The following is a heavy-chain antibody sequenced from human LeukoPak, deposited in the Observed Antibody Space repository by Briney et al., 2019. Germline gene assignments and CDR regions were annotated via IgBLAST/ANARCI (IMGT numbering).Heavy chain of an antibody. Sequence: GGSLRLSCAASGFTFSHYAMNWVRQAPGKGLEWVSSSSSDSNYIYYADSVKGRFTSSRDNAKNSLYLQMNSLIAEDTAVYYCAREERRCSSDTWYPFELRGRGTLVTVSS. CDR2: SSSDSNYI. D-gene: IGHD6-13*01. CDR3: AREERRCSSDTWYPFEL. CDR1: GFTFSHYA. J-gene: IGHJ4*02. V-gene: IGHV3-21*01.